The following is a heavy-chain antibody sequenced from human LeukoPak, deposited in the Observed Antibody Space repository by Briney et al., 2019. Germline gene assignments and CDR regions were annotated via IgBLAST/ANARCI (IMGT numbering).Heavy chain of an antibody. J-gene: IGHJ4*02. CDR2: MNPNSGMT. Sequence: GSVKVSRKASGYTFISYEINWVGRATGQGLEWMGGMNPNSGMTGYAQKFQARVSITKNTSRDTAYMEWSSLKSEDRAWQYCARGLYYYDSNAPPPYDYWGQGTLVTV. CDR1: GYTFISYE. V-gene: IGHV1-8*01. D-gene: IGHD3-22*01. CDR3: ARGLYYYDSNAPPPYDY.